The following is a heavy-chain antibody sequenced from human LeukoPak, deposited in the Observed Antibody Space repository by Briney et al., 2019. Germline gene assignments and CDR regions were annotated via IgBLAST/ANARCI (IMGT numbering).Heavy chain of an antibody. CDR2: TYYTYKRNN. Sequence: SQTLSLTCAISGDSESSNSVAWNWFRQSPSRGLEGLGRTYYTYKRNNDYAVSEQSRIAVNPDKSVKPLYVHFNSVSHDDTAVYCWARQSYRRFDPWGQGTLVT. CDR1: GDSESSNSVA. J-gene: IGHJ5*02. V-gene: IGHV6-1*01. CDR3: ARQSYRRFDP.